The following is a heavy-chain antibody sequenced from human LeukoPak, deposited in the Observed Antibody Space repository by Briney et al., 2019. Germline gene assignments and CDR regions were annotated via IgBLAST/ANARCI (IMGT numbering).Heavy chain of an antibody. CDR2: ISGNGGST. CDR1: GFTFSSFA. V-gene: IGHV3-23*01. J-gene: IGHJ4*02. D-gene: IGHD1-26*01. Sequence: GGSLRLSCTASGFTFSSFAMSWVRQAPGKGLEWVSAISGNGGSTYYADSVKGRFTISRDNSKNTLYLQMNSLRAEDTAVYYCAKDQVGATDDYWGQGTLVTVSS. CDR3: AKDQVGATDDY.